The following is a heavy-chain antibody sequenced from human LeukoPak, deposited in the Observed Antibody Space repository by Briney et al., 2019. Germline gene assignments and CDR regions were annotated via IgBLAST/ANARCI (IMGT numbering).Heavy chain of an antibody. CDR2: IYYSGST. J-gene: IGHJ6*02. V-gene: IGHV4-59*08. Sequence: GSLRLSCAAPGFTFSSYAMSWVRQPPGKGLEWIGYIYYSGSTNYNPSLKSRVTISVDTSKNQFSLKLSSVTAADTAVYYCARHAHYDFWSASSSSYYYYGMDVWGQGTTVTVSS. CDR3: ARHAHYDFWSASSSSYYYYGMDV. D-gene: IGHD3-3*01. CDR1: GFTFSSYA.